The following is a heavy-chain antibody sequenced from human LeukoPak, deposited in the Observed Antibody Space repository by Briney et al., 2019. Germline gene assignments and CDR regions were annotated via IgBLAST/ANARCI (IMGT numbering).Heavy chain of an antibody. CDR1: GFTFSSYA. CDR3: AKNARMTTVPSELDY. Sequence: GGSLRLSCAASGFTFSSYAMSWVRQAPGKGLEGVSAISGSGGSTYYADSVKGRFTISRDNSKNTLYLQMNSLRAEDTAVYYCAKNARMTTVPSELDYWGQGTLVTVPS. D-gene: IGHD4-17*01. V-gene: IGHV3-23*01. CDR2: ISGSGGST. J-gene: IGHJ4*02.